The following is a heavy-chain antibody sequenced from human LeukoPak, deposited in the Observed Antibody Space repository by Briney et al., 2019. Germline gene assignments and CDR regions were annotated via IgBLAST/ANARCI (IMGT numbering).Heavy chain of an antibody. Sequence: SETLSLTCTVSGGSISSYYWSWIRQPPGKGLEWIGYIYYSGSTNYNPSLKSRVTISVDTSKNQFSLKLSSVTAADTAVYYCARVPLKDYGGNAYYYYYYGMDVWGQGTTVTVSS. CDR3: ARVPLKDYGGNAYYYYYYGMDV. V-gene: IGHV4-59*01. CDR1: GGSISSYY. CDR2: IYYSGST. J-gene: IGHJ6*02. D-gene: IGHD4-23*01.